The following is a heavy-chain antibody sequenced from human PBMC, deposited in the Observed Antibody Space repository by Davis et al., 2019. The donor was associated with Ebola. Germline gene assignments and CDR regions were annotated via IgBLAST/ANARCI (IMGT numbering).Heavy chain of an antibody. J-gene: IGHJ4*02. CDR1: GFTFNTKG. D-gene: IGHD2-8*02. Sequence: GESLKISCAASGFTFNTKGMHWVRQAPGKGLEWFSYISSSSSTINYADSVKGRFTISRDNAKNSLYLQMNSLRDEDTAVYYCARAVRDCTRGVCSPGYWGQGTLVTVSS. V-gene: IGHV3-48*02. CDR3: ARAVRDCTRGVCSPGY. CDR2: ISSSSSTI.